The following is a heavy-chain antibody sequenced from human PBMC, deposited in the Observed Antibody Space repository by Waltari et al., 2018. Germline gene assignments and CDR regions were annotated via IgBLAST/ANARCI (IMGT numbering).Heavy chain of an antibody. CDR1: GFTFSSYW. J-gene: IGHJ6*03. V-gene: IGHV3-7*01. CDR3: AREPGSSGYPSGRAYYYMDV. D-gene: IGHD3-3*01. Sequence: EVQLVESGGGLVQPGGSLRLSCAASGFTFSSYWMSWLRQAPGKGLGWVANIKQDGREKYYVDSGKGRFTISRDNAKNSLYLQMNSLRAEDTAVYYCAREPGSSGYPSGRAYYYMDVWGKGTTVTVSS. CDR2: IKQDGREK.